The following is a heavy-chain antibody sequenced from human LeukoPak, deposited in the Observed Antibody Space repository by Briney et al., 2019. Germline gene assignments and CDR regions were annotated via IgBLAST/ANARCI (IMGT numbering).Heavy chain of an antibody. V-gene: IGHV3-23*01. J-gene: IGHJ4*02. CDR3: AKHYYDSLDY. Sequence: PGGSLRLSCAGSGFTFSAYAMSWVRQAPGKGLEWVSAISGSGDSTYYADSVKGRFTISRDNSKNTLYLQMNSLRAEDTALYYCAKHYYDSLDYWGQGTLVTVSS. CDR1: GFTFSAYA. D-gene: IGHD3-22*01. CDR2: ISGSGDST.